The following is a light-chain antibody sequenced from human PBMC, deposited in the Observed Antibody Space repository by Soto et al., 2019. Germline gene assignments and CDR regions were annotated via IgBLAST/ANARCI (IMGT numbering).Light chain of an antibody. CDR2: GAS. J-gene: IGKJ1*01. V-gene: IGKV3-15*01. CDR1: QSVSSY. CDR3: QQYNNWPWT. Sequence: EIVLTQSPGTLSLSPGERATLSCRARQSVSSYLAWYQQKPGQAPRLLIYGASTRDTGIPARFSGSGSWTEFTLTISSLQSEDFAVYYCQQYNNWPWTFGQGTKVDIK.